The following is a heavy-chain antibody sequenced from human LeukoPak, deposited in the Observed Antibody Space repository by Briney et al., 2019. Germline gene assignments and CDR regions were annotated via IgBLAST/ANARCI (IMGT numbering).Heavy chain of an antibody. J-gene: IGHJ6*03. CDR1: GFTFSSYS. CDR2: ISSSSSYI. CDR3: ARDYCTNGVCYTRAYYYYYMDV. V-gene: IGHV3-21*01. D-gene: IGHD2-8*01. Sequence: GGSLRLSCAASGFTFSSYSMNWVRQAPGKGLEWVSSISSSSSYIYYADSVKGRFTISRDNAKNSLYLQMNSLRAEDTAVYYCARDYCTNGVCYTRAYYYYYMDVWGKGTTVTVSS.